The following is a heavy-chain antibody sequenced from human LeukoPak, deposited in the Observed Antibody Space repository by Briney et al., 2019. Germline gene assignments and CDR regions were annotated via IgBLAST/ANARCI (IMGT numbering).Heavy chain of an antibody. D-gene: IGHD2-15*01. V-gene: IGHV3-53*01. CDR3: ARVDGSPDS. Sequence: GGSLRLSCAASGFSVSNNYMSWVRQAPGKGLEWVSVLFSGGNTFYADSVKGRFTISRDNSRNTLYLQMNSLRAEDTAVYYCARVDGSPDSWGQGTLVTVSS. J-gene: IGHJ4*02. CDR1: GFSVSNNY. CDR2: LFSGGNT.